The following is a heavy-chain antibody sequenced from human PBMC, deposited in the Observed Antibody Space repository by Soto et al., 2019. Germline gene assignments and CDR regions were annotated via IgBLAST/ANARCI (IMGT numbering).Heavy chain of an antibody. V-gene: IGHV4-39*01. CDR1: GDSINSDKYY. CDR3: ARLEGLATVSYSFDF. CDR2: IYYRGNT. J-gene: IGHJ4*02. Sequence: QLQLQESGPGLVKPSETLSLTCSVSGDSINSDKYYWGWIRQPPGKGLEWIGSIYYRGNTYYNPSLQTRVTVSLDNTKSQFSLKLNSVTAADSAVYFCARLEGLATVSYSFDFWGQVALVTVSS. D-gene: IGHD3-9*01.